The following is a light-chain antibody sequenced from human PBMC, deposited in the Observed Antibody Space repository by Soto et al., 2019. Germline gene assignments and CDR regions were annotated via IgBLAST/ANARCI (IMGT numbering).Light chain of an antibody. CDR2: GDN. CDR1: SSNIGAEYD. V-gene: IGLV1-40*01. J-gene: IGLJ1*01. CDR3: QSYDSSLTTIV. Sequence: QSVLTQPPSVSGAPGQRGAISCTGSSSNIGAEYDVHWYQQLPGTAPKRLIYGDNNRPSGVPDRFSGSKSGTSASLAITGLQPEDEADYECQSYDSSLTTIVFGTGTKVTVL.